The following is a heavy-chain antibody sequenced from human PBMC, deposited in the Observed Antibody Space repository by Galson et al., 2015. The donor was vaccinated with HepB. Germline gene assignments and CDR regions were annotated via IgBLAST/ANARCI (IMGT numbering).Heavy chain of an antibody. D-gene: IGHD2-2*01. CDR2: ISSSSSYT. Sequence: SLRLSCAASGFTFSDYYMSWIRQAPGKGLEWVSYISSSSSYTNYADSVKGRFTISRDNAKNSLYLQMNSLRAEDTAVYYCARDSIVVVPAANYYYYMDVWGKGTTVTVSS. CDR1: GFTFSDYY. J-gene: IGHJ6*03. CDR3: ARDSIVVVPAANYYYYMDV. V-gene: IGHV3-11*06.